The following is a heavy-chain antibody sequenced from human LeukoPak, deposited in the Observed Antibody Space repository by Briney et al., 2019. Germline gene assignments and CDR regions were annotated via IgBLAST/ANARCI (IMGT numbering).Heavy chain of an antibody. J-gene: IGHJ4*02. CDR3: VKGGVMGAYGDY. D-gene: IGHD3-16*01. CDR2: IFPGGAT. Sequence: PSETLSLACAVYGGSFSGYYWSWIRQPPGKGLEWVSTIFPGGATYHTDSVQGRFTISRDESKNSLYLQMTSLRAEDTAVYYCVKGGVMGAYGDYWGQGALVTVSS. CDR1: GGSFSGYY. V-gene: IGHV3-53*01.